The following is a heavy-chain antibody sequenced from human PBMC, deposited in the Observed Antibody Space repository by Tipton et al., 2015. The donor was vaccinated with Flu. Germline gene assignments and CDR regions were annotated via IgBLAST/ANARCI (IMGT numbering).Heavy chain of an antibody. J-gene: IGHJ4*02. CDR2: INHSGST. D-gene: IGHD6-13*01. CDR3: ARGRQRAAAGPFDY. Sequence: TLSLTCAVYGGSFSGYYWSWIRQPPGKGLEWIGEINHSGSTNYNPSLKSRVTISVDTSKNQSSLKLSSVTAADTAVYYCARGRQRAAAGPFDYWGQGTLVTVSS. V-gene: IGHV4-34*01. CDR1: GGSFSGYY.